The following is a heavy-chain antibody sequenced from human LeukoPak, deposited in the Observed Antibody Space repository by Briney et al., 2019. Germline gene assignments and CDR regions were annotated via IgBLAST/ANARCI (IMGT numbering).Heavy chain of an antibody. D-gene: IGHD6-13*01. CDR3: AKGGIAAAEYFDV. J-gene: IGHJ3*01. Sequence: KPGGSLRLSCAASGFTFSSYSMNWVRQAPGKGLEWVSSISSSSSYIYYADSVKGRFTISRDNAKNSLYLQMNSLRAEDTAVYYCAKGGIAAAEYFDVWGQGAMVTVSS. V-gene: IGHV3-21*01. CDR2: ISSSSSYI. CDR1: GFTFSSYS.